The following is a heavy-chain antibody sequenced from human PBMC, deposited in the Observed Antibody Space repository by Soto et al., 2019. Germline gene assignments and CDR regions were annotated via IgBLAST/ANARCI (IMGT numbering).Heavy chain of an antibody. Sequence: QVQLVQSGAEEKKPGASVKVSCRASGYTFTSYAIHWVRQAPGQRLEWMGWINAGNGNTKYSQKFQGRVTITRETSASTAYMELSSLRSADTAVYYCARGVPIFMDYWGQGTLVTVSS. CDR3: ARGVPIFMDY. CDR2: INAGNGNT. V-gene: IGHV1-3*05. J-gene: IGHJ4*02. CDR1: GYTFTSYA. D-gene: IGHD3-10*01.